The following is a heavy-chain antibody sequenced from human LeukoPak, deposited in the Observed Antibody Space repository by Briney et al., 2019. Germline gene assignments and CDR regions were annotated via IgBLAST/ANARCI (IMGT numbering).Heavy chain of an antibody. Sequence: GESLKISCKGSGYSFTNYWIGWVRQMPGKGLEWKGIIYPGDSDTRYSPSFQGQVTISADKSIRTASLQWSSLKASDTAMYYCATHPGPESAYYFDFWGQGTLVTISS. CDR2: IYPGDSDT. CDR1: GYSFTNYW. V-gene: IGHV5-51*01. J-gene: IGHJ4*02. D-gene: IGHD1-14*01. CDR3: ATHPGPESAYYFDF.